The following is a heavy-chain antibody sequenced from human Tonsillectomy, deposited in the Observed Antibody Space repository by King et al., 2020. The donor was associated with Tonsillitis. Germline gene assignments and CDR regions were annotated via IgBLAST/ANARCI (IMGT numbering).Heavy chain of an antibody. CDR2: IYSDNDST. J-gene: IGHJ6*02. CDR1: GFTFSNFA. Sequence: VQLVESGGGLVQPGGSLRLSCAGSGFTFSNFAMSWVRQAPGKGLEWVSVIYSDNDSTFYADSVKGRFTISRDDSKNTVYLQMNSLRAEDTAVYYCAKDFVGTGYVGVGANYSYAMDLWGQGPTVTVSS. D-gene: IGHD2-2*01. CDR3: AKDFVGTGYVGVGANYSYAMDL. V-gene: IGHV3-23*03.